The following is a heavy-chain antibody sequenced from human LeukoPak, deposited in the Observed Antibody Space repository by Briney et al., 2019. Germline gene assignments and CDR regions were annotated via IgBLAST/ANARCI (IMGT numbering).Heavy chain of an antibody. CDR1: GFTFSSYG. Sequence: PGGSLRLFCAASGFTFSSYGRHWVRQAPGKGLEWVAVIWYDGSNKYYADSVKGRFTISRDNSKNTLYLQMNSLRAEDTAVYYCARWTPRGKYYFDYWGQGTVVTVSS. D-gene: IGHD3-16*01. CDR3: ARWTPRGKYYFDY. CDR2: IWYDGSNK. V-gene: IGHV3-33*01. J-gene: IGHJ4*02.